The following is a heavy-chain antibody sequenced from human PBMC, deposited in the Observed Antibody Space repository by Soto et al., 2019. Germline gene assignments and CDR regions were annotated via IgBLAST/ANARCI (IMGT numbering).Heavy chain of an antibody. V-gene: IGHV3-15*01. D-gene: IGHD3-3*01. CDR1: GFTFSNAW. CDR2: IKSKTDGGTT. CDR3: TTSTAKPIRIFGVPMGFDP. Sequence: GGSLRLSCAASGFTFSNAWMSWVRQAPGKGLEWVGRIKSKTDGGTTDYAAPVKGRFTISRDDSKNTLYLQMNSLKTEDTAVYYCTTSTAKPIRIFGVPMGFDPWGQGTLVTVSS. J-gene: IGHJ5*02.